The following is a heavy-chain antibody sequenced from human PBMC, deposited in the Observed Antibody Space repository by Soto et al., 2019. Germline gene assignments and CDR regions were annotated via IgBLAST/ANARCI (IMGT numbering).Heavy chain of an antibody. V-gene: IGHV1-2*02. CDR2: INPNSGGT. CDR3: AREGGYASGSYQHDY. Sequence: QVQLVQSGAEVKKPGASVKVSCKASGYSFTGYYMHWVRQAPGQGLEWLGWINPNSGGTNYAQKFQGRVTMTRDTSISTAYMELSRLRSDDTAVYYCAREGGYASGSYQHDYWGQGTLVTVSS. J-gene: IGHJ4*02. CDR1: GYSFTGYY. D-gene: IGHD3-10*01.